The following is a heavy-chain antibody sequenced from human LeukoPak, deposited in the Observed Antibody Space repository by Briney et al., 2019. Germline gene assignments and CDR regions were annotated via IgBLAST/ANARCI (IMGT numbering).Heavy chain of an antibody. J-gene: IGHJ6*02. Sequence: ASVKVSCKASGYTFTSYDINWVRQATGQGLEWMGWMNPNSGNTGYAQKFQGRVTMTRNTSISTAYMELSSLRSEDTAVYYCARVPIGTTPRDYYGMDVWGQGTTVTVSS. CDR3: ARVPIGTTPRDYYGMDV. CDR2: MNPNSGNT. CDR1: GYTFTSYD. V-gene: IGHV1-8*01. D-gene: IGHD1-1*01.